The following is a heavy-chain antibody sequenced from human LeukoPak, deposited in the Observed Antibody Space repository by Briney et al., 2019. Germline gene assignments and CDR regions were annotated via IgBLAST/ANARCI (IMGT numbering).Heavy chain of an antibody. V-gene: IGHV4-61*01. CDR2: IYYSGRT. J-gene: IGHJ5*02. Sequence: KPSETLSLTCAVSGGSVSSSSFYWSWIRQPPGKGLEWIGYIYYSGRTNYNPSLKSRVTISVDTSKNQFSLKLSSVTAADTAVYYCARAPLWRCSGGSCYRWFDPWGQGTLVTVSS. D-gene: IGHD2-15*01. CDR3: ARAPLWRCSGGSCYRWFDP. CDR1: GGSVSSSSFY.